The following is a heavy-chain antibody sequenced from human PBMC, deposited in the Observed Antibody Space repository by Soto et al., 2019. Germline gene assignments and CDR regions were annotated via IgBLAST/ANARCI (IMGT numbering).Heavy chain of an antibody. Sequence: SVKVSCKASGYTFTSYCISWVRQAPGQGLEWMGRIIPILGIANYAQKFQGRVTITADKSTSTAYMELSSLRSEDTAVYYCGRNFGELSLYLGNYYMDVWGKGTTVTVSS. J-gene: IGHJ6*03. CDR1: GYTFTSYC. V-gene: IGHV1-69*02. CDR2: IIPILGIA. D-gene: IGHD3-16*02. CDR3: GRNFGELSLYLGNYYMDV.